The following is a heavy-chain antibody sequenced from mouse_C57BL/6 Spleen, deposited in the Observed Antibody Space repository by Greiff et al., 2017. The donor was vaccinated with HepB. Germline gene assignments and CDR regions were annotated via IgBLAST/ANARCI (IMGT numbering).Heavy chain of an antibody. CDR3: ASAYEGYFDY. D-gene: IGHD1-1*01. Sequence: EVQLQQSGPVLVKPGASVKMSCKASGYTFTDYYMNWVKQSHGKSLEWIGVINPYNGGTSYNQKFKGKATLTVDKSSSTAYMELNSLTSEDSAVYYCASAYEGYFDYWGQGTTLTVSS. V-gene: IGHV1-19*01. J-gene: IGHJ2*01. CDR2: INPYNGGT. CDR1: GYTFTDYY.